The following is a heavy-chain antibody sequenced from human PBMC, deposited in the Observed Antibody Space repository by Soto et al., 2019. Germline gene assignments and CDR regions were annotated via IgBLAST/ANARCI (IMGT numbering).Heavy chain of an antibody. CDR3: ARDPTRDFYGGFDI. CDR1: GFTSSDYD. V-gene: IGHV3-30-3*01. J-gene: IGHJ3*02. Sequence: QVQLVESGGDVVQPGRSLRLSCVASGFTSSDYDIYWVRQAPGKGPEWVALLSFDGDKKYYADSVKGRFTTSRDNSKNTLYLQMDSLRTEDTAMYYCARDPTRDFYGGFDIWGQGTMVTVSS. CDR2: LSFDGDKK. D-gene: IGHD3-3*01.